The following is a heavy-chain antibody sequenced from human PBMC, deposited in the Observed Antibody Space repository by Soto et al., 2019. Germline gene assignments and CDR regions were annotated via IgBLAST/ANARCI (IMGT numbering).Heavy chain of an antibody. J-gene: IGHJ1*01. CDR1: GFTFKYDW. Sequence: PGGSLRLSCVASGFTFKYDWMSWVRQSPGKGLEWVANINDDGSEEYYLDSVRGRFTISRDNAKNSLFLHMNSLTTEDTAVYFCARELIVGPAEYFQDWGHGTRVTVSS. CDR2: INDDGSEE. CDR3: ARELIVGPAEYFQD. V-gene: IGHV3-7*01. D-gene: IGHD1-26*01.